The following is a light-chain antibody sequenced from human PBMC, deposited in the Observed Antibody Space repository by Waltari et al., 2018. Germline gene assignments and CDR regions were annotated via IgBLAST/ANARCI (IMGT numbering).Light chain of an antibody. CDR1: TLPNQS. CDR3: QSADSITTFEV. V-gene: IGLV3-25*03. CDR2: KDT. Sequence: SFELTQPPSVSVSPGQTASITCSGETLPNQSTYWYQQKAGQAPVLVIFKDTERPSGIPERFSGSSSGTVLTLTNTGVRTEDEADYYCQSADSITTFEVFGGGTKLTVL. J-gene: IGLJ3*02.